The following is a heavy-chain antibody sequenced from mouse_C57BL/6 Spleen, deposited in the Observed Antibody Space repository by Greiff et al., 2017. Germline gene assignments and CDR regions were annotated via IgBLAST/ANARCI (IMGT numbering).Heavy chain of an antibody. J-gene: IGHJ2*02. CDR2: IYPGDGDT. CDR1: GYAFSSYW. D-gene: IGHD1-1*02. Sequence: QVQLQQSGAELVKPGASVKISCKASGYAFSSYWMNWVKQRPGKGLEWIGQIYPGDGDTNYNGKFKGKATLTADKSSSTSFMQLSSLTSEDSAVYFCARNLGGNYFDYWGQGTSLTVSS. CDR3: ARNLGGNYFDY. V-gene: IGHV1-80*01.